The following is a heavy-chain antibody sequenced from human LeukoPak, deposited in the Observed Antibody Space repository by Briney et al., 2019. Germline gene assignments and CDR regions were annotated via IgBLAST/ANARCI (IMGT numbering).Heavy chain of an antibody. CDR2: IYSGGST. V-gene: IGHV3-53*01. CDR3: AREPPGNYDSSGNYYAYFDC. D-gene: IGHD3-22*01. CDR1: GFTVSSNY. J-gene: IGHJ4*02. Sequence: GGSLRLSCAASGFTVSSNYMNWVRQAPGKGLEWVSVIYSGGSTDYADSVKGRFTISRDNSKNTLHLQMNSLRAEDTAMYYCAREPPGNYDSSGNYYAYFDCWGQGTLVTVSS.